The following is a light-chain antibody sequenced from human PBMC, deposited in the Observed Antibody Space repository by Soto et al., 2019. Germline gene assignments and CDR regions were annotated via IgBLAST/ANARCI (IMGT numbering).Light chain of an antibody. V-gene: IGKV3-15*01. CDR2: GAS. J-gene: IGKJ1*01. Sequence: EMVMTQSPVTLSVSPGERATLSCRASQSVSSNLAWYQQKPGQAPRLLIYGASTMATGFPARFSGSGSGTEFTLTISSLQSEDFAVYYCQQYNNCPPWTFGQGTKVEIK. CDR3: QQYNNCPPWT. CDR1: QSVSSN.